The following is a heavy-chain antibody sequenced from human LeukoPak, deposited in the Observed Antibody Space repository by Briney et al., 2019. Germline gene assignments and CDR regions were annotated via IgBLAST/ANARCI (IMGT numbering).Heavy chain of an antibody. D-gene: IGHD3-22*01. J-gene: IGHJ4*02. CDR1: GFTFTSSA. Sequence: SVKVSCEASGFTFTSSAVQWVRQARGQRLEWIGWIVVGGGNTNYAQKFQERVTITRDMSTSTAYMELSSLRSEDTAVYYCAAYYYDSSGYFLGVDYWGQGTLVTVSS. V-gene: IGHV1-58*01. CDR2: IVVGGGNT. CDR3: AAYYYDSSGYFLGVDY.